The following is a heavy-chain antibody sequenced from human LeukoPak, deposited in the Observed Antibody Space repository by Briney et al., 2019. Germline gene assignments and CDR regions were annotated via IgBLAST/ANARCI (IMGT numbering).Heavy chain of an antibody. CDR3: AREAATTKDDYYYYYMDV. CDR2: INPSGGST. CDR1: GYTFTSYY. D-gene: IGHD6-25*01. Sequence: ASVKVSCKASGYTFTSYYMHWVRQAPGQGLEWMGIINPSGGSTSYAQKFQGRVTMTRDTSTSTVYTELSSLRSEDTAVYYCAREAATTKDDYYYYYMDVWGKGTMVTVSS. V-gene: IGHV1-46*01. J-gene: IGHJ6*03.